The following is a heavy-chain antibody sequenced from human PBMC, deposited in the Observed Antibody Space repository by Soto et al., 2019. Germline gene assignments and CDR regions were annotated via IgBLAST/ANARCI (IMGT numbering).Heavy chain of an antibody. CDR2: IRYDGSNI. J-gene: IGHJ4*02. CDR1: GLIFSGHG. Sequence: QVQLVESGGGVVQPGRSLRLSCAASGLIFSGHGMHWVRQAPGKGLQWVAVIRYDGSNIYYADSGKGRFTISRDNSKNTLYLQMNSLRAEDTAVYYCARDGVGATTFFGYFDYWGQGALVTVSS. CDR3: ARDGVGATTFFGYFDY. D-gene: IGHD1-26*01. V-gene: IGHV3-33*01.